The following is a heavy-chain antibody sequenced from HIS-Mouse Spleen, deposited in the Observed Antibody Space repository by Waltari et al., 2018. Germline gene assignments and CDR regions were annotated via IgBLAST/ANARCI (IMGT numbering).Heavy chain of an antibody. Sequence: QVQLVQSGAEVKKPGASVKVSCKASVYPFTSHGLSWVRQAPGQGLEWMGWISAYNGNTNYAQKLQGRVTMTTDTSTSTAYMELRSLRSDDTAVYYCAVPGEYCTNGVCGAFDIWGQGTMVTVSS. CDR2: ISAYNGNT. D-gene: IGHD2-8*01. CDR1: VYPFTSHG. J-gene: IGHJ3*02. V-gene: IGHV1-18*01. CDR3: AVPGEYCTNGVCGAFDI.